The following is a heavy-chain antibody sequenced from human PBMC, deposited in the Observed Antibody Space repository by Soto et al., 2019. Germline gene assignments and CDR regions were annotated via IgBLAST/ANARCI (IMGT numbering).Heavy chain of an antibody. D-gene: IGHD3-10*01. Sequence: QVQLQESGPGLVKPSDTLSLTCAVSGYSISSSNWWGWIRQPPGKGLEWIGYIYYSGSTYYNPSLTSRVTMSVDTSKNQFSLKLSSVTAVDTAVYYCATSAPRLVRGVVAHWGQGTLVTVSS. CDR2: IYYSGST. V-gene: IGHV4-28*01. CDR3: ATSAPRLVRGVVAH. CDR1: GYSISSSNW. J-gene: IGHJ4*02.